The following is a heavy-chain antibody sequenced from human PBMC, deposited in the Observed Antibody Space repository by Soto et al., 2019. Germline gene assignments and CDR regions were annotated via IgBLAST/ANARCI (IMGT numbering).Heavy chain of an antibody. J-gene: IGHJ4*02. V-gene: IGHV4-31*03. D-gene: IGHD3-22*01. CDR3: ASEYYYDSSPLWYFDY. CDR1: GGSISSGGYY. CDR2: IYYSGST. Sequence: SETLSLTCTVSGGSISSGGYYWSWIRQHPGKGLEWIGYIYYSGSTYYNPSLKSRVTISVDTSKNQFSLKLSSMTAADTAVYYCASEYYYDSSPLWYFDYWGQGTLVTVSS.